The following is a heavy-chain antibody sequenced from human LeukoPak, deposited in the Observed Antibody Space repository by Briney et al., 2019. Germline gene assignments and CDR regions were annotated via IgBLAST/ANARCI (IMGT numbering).Heavy chain of an antibody. Sequence: GASVKVSCKASGYTFTGYYMHWVRQAPGQGLEWMRWINPNSGGTNYAQKFQGRVTMTRDTSISTAYMELSRLRSDDTAVYYCAREDSSSWYVPAVRYYYYGMDVWGQGTTVTVSS. CDR2: INPNSGGT. V-gene: IGHV1-2*02. J-gene: IGHJ6*02. D-gene: IGHD6-13*01. CDR3: AREDSSSWYVPAVRYYYYGMDV. CDR1: GYTFTGYY.